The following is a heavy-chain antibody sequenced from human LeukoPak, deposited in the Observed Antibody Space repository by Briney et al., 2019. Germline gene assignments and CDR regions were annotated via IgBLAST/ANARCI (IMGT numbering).Heavy chain of an antibody. CDR1: GGSISSHY. CDR3: ARDMGGGSGYHHFDY. J-gene: IGHJ4*02. V-gene: IGHV4-59*11. Sequence: SETLSLTCTVSGGSISSHYWSWIRQPPGKGLEWSGYIYYSGSTNYNPSLKSRVTISVDTSKNQFSLKLSSVTAADTAVYYCARDMGGGSGYHHFDYWGQGTLVTVSS. CDR2: IYYSGST. D-gene: IGHD3-22*01.